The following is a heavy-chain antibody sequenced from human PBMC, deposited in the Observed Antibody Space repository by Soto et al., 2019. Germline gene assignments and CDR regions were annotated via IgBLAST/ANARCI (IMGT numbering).Heavy chain of an antibody. Sequence: QVTVKESGPPLAKPTQTLTLTCSFTGFSLTSSGAGVGWFRQSPGKALEWLALIYWNDEIRYSPSLASRSTITKDTSKHKVVLTLTNLGPVYTVTYYCSHLDLRGFSDYTPGWDVWGQGTTVTVSS. CDR1: GFSLTSSGAG. CDR2: IYWNDEI. J-gene: IGHJ6*02. D-gene: IGHD4-17*01. V-gene: IGHV2-5*01. CDR3: SHLDLRGFSDYTPGWDV.